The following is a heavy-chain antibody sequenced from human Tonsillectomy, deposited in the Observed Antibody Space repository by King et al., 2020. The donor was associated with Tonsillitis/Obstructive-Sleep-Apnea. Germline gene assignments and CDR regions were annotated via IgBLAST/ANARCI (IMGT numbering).Heavy chain of an antibody. CDR1: GFTFRRYG. CDR2: IWYDGSNK. V-gene: IGHV3-33*01. J-gene: IGHJ6*01. D-gene: IGHD5-12*01. CDR3: ARYXPEYXGDVGLPXSXMXX. Sequence: VQLVESGGGVVQPGRSLRLSCAASGFTFRRYGMHWVRQAPGKGLEWVAIIWYDGSNKDYADSVKGRFTVSRDNSKNTLYLQMNSLRTEDTGVYYCARYXPEYXGDVGLPXSXMXXXGXGTTVTVSS.